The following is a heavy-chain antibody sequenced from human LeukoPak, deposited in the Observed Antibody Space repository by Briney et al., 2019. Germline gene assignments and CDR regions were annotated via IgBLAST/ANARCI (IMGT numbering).Heavy chain of an antibody. V-gene: IGHV4-59*08. CDR1: GVSISSYY. Sequence: PSETLSLTCTVSGVSISSYYWSWIRQPPGKGLEWLAYIYYSGSTNYNPSLKSRVTISVDTSKNQFSLKLSSVTAADTAVYYCSRHEPATVSAFDYWGQGTLVTVSS. D-gene: IGHD1-14*01. CDR2: IYYSGST. CDR3: SRHEPATVSAFDY. J-gene: IGHJ4*02.